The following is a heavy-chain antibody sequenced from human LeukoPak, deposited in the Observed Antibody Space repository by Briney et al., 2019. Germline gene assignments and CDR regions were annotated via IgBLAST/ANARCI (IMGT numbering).Heavy chain of an antibody. D-gene: IGHD3-9*01. CDR2: ISGSGGST. J-gene: IGHJ4*02. CDR3: AGDARYYDILTGYFDY. V-gene: IGHV3-23*01. Sequence: PGASLRLSCAASGFTFSSYAMSWVRQAPGKGLEWVSAISGSGGSTYYADSVKGRFTISRDNSKNTLYLQMNSLRAEDTAVYYCAGDARYYDILTGYFDYWGQGTLVTVSS. CDR1: GFTFSSYA.